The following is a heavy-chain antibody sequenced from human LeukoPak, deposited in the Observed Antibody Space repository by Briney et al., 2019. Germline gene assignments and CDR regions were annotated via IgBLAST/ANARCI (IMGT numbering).Heavy chain of an antibody. CDR1: GGSISSYY. V-gene: IGHV4-59*01. CDR2: IYYSGST. D-gene: IGHD6-19*01. CDR3: ARGGGSGHSYYYYGMDV. J-gene: IGHJ6*02. Sequence: SETLSLTCTVSGGSISSYYWSWIRQPPGKGLEWIGYIYYSGSTNYNPSLKSRVTISVDTSKNQFSLKLSSVTAAGTAVYYCARGGGSGHSYYYYGMDVWGQGTTVTVSS.